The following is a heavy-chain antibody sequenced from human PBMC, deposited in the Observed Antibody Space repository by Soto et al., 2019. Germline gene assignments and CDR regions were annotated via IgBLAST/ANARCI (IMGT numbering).Heavy chain of an antibody. CDR1: GFTFSSYS. J-gene: IGHJ4*02. CDR2: ISSSSSYI. Sequence: EVQLVESGGGLVKPGGSLRLSCAASGFTFSSYSMNWVRQAPGKGLEWVSSISSSSSYIYYADSVKGRFTISRDNAKNSLYLQMNSLRAEDTAVYYCARGSSGRNPDLDYWGPGRLFTVSS. CDR3: ARGSSGRNPDLDY. D-gene: IGHD6-19*01. V-gene: IGHV3-21*01.